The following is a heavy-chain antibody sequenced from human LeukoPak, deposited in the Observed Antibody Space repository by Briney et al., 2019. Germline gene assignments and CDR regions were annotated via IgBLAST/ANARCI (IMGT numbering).Heavy chain of an antibody. J-gene: IGHJ4*02. Sequence: GSLRLSCAASGLTFRNYAMSWVRQAPGKGLEWVSTISGSGGITSHADSVKGRFTISRDNSKNTLFLQMDSLRAEGTAVYYCAKTPNSGYDSDFDFWGQGILVTVSS. CDR1: GLTFRNYA. CDR3: AKTPNSGYDSDFDF. V-gene: IGHV3-23*01. CDR2: ISGSGGIT. D-gene: IGHD5-12*01.